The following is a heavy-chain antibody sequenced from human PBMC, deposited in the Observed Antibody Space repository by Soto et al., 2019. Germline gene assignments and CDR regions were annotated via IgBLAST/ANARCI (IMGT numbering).Heavy chain of an antibody. CDR2: ISSSGTIV. CDR3: ARLAYKSGSHGC. Sequence: GGSLRLSCAASGFIIDTYAMHWVRQAPGKGLEWVSYISSSGTIVNYADSVKGRFATSRDNARNSLYLQMNSLRAEDTAVYYCARLAYKSGSHGCWGHGTLVTVSS. V-gene: IGHV3-48*01. CDR1: GFIIDTYA. D-gene: IGHD5-12*01. J-gene: IGHJ4*01.